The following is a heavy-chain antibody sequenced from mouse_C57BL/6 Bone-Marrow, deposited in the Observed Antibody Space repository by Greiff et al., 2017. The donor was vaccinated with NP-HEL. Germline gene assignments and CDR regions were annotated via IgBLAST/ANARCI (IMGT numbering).Heavy chain of an antibody. V-gene: IGHV1-52*01. D-gene: IGHD1-1*01. CDR3: ARSPPFTTVVAPFAY. CDR1: GYTFTSYW. Sequence: QVQLQQPGAELVRPGSSVKLSCKASGYTFTSYWMHWVKQRPIQGLEWIGNIDPSDSETHYNQKFKDKATLTVDKSSSTAYMQLSSLTSEDSAVYYCARSPPFTTVVAPFAYWGQGTLVTVSA. CDR2: IDPSDSET. J-gene: IGHJ3*01.